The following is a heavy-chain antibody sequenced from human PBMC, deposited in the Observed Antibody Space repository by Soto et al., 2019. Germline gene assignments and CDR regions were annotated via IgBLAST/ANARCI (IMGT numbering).Heavy chain of an antibody. CDR3: AKCLSAYAHGGFDS. D-gene: IGHD5-12*01. CDR2: ISSSGVRR. V-gene: IGHV3-23*01. Sequence: GGSLRLSCAVSGFTFNNYAMSWVRQAPGKGLEWVSAISSSGVRRYYADSVKGRFTISRDNSKNTLYLQMYSLRAADTALYYCAKCLSAYAHGGFDSWGQGTLVTVSS. J-gene: IGHJ4*02. CDR1: GFTFNNYA.